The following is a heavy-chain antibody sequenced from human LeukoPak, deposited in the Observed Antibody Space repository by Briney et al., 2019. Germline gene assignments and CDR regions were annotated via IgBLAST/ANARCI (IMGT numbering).Heavy chain of an antibody. CDR1: GYTFTGYY. CDR3: ARDLTHYYDSSGYYVPDY. V-gene: IGHV1-2*02. D-gene: IGHD3-22*01. CDR2: INPNSGGT. Sequence: GASVKVCCKASGYTFTGYYIHWGGQAPGQGLERMGWINPNSGGTNYAQKFQGKVTMTRDTSISTAYKELSRLRSDDTAVYYCARDLTHYYDSSGYYVPDYWGQGTLVTVSS. J-gene: IGHJ4*02.